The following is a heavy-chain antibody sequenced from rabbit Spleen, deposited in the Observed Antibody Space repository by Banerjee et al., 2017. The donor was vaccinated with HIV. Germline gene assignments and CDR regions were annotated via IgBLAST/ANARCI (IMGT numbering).Heavy chain of an antibody. CDR3: AKGAGWSTRLDL. D-gene: IGHD3-1*01. J-gene: IGHJ3*01. CDR1: GFSFSSSYY. V-gene: IGHV1S40*01. Sequence: QSLEESGGGLVQPEGSLTLTCTASGFSFSSSYYMCWVRQAPGKGLEWIGCIYTGDGVSTAYASWAKGRFTVSKTSSTTVTLQLNSLTAADTATYFCAKGAGWSTRLDLWGQGTLVTVS. CDR2: IYTGDGVST.